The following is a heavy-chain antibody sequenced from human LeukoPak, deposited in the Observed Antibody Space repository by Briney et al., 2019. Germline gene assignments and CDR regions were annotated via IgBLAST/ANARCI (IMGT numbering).Heavy chain of an antibody. CDR2: IYYSGST. CDR1: GGSISSGGYY. J-gene: IGHJ4*02. D-gene: IGHD3-22*01. V-gene: IGHV4-31*03. Sequence: SETLSLTCTVSGGSISSGGYYWSWIRQHPGKGLEWIGYIYYSGSTYYNPSLKSRVTISVDTSKNQFSLKLSSVTAEDTAAYYCARGDSRGCDYWGQGTLVTVSS. CDR3: ARGDSRGCDY.